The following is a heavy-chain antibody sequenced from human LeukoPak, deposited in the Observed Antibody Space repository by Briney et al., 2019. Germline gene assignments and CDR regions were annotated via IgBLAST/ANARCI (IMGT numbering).Heavy chain of an antibody. CDR3: ARLPEYCSSTGCNDYYYGLDV. Sequence: PSETLSLTCTVSGGSISSYYWSWIRQPPGKGLEWIGYIYHSGSTSYNPSLKSRVTISVDTSKNQFSLKLSSVTAADTAVYYCARLPEYCSSTGCNDYYYGLDVWGQGTTVTVSS. J-gene: IGHJ6*02. V-gene: IGHV4-59*08. D-gene: IGHD2-2*01. CDR1: GGSISSYY. CDR2: IYHSGST.